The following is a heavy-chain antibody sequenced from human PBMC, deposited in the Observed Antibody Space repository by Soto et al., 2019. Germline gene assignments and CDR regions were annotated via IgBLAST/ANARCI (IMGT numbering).Heavy chain of an antibody. CDR2: IYWDDDK. V-gene: IGHV2-5*02. CDR3: AHVYYYDSSDYPLSDNDAFDI. D-gene: IGHD3-22*01. J-gene: IGHJ3*02. Sequence: QITLKESGPTLVKPTQPLTLTCTFSGFSLSTSGVGVGWIRQPPGKALEWLALIYWDDDKRYSPTLKSRLTITKDTSKNQVVLTMTNMHPVDTATYYCAHVYYYDSSDYPLSDNDAFDIWGQGTMVTVSS. CDR1: GFSLSTSGVG.